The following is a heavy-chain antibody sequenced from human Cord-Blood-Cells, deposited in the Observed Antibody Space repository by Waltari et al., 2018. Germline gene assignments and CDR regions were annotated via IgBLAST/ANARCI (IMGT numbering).Heavy chain of an antibody. J-gene: IGHJ3*02. CDR3: ARDLGLTGDLIVSGAFAI. D-gene: IGHD7-27*01. V-gene: IGHV4-4*02. Sequence: QVQLQESGPGLVQPSGTLSLTCAVSGGSISSSNWWSWVRQPPGKGLAWIGEIYHSGITNSNPSLKTRVTTAVDKSKNRFSLKLRAVTVADTAVYYCARDLGLTGDLIVSGAFAIWGQGTMVTVSS. CDR2: IYHSGIT. CDR1: GGSISSSNW.